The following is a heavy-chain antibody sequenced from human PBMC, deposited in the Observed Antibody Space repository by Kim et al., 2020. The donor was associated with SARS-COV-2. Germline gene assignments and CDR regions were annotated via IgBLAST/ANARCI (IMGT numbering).Heavy chain of an antibody. D-gene: IGHD2-15*01. J-gene: IGHJ4*02. CDR3: ARDVGFCSGATRPTHPRFDL. V-gene: IGHV3-48*02. CDR2: ICSSSSTA. CDR1: GFSFNTYS. Sequence: GGSLRLSCAASGFSFNTYSMVWVRQAPGKGLEWLSYICSSSSTAYYADSVEGRFTISRDNAKNSLYLQMNSLRDEDTTLYYCARDVGFCSGATRPTHPRFDLGGEGTVDTVS.